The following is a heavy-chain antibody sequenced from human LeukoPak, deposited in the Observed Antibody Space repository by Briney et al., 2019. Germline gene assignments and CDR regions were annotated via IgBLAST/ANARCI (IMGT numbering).Heavy chain of an antibody. J-gene: IGHJ5*02. D-gene: IGHD4-11*01. CDR3: ARELSYSNGWFDP. CDR1: GGSISSHY. CDR2: IYYSGST. Sequence: SETLSLTCTVSGGSISSHYLSWIRQPPGKGLEWIGYIYYSGSTNYNPSLKSRVTISVDTSKNQFSLKLSSVTAADTAVYYCARELSYSNGWFDPWGQGTLVTVSS. V-gene: IGHV4-59*11.